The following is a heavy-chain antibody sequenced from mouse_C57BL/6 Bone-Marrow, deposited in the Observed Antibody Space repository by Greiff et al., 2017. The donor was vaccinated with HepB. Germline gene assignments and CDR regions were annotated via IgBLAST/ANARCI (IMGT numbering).Heavy chain of an antibody. CDR2: INPYNGGT. V-gene: IGHV1-19*01. CDR1: GYTFTDYY. D-gene: IGHD2-3*01. Sequence: EVQLQQSGPVLVKPGASVKMSCKASGYTFTDYYMNWVKQSHGKSLEWIGVINPYNGGTSYNQKFEGKATLTVDKSSSTAYMELNSLTSEDSAVYYCARAPDGYYSWFAYWGQGTLVTVSA. CDR3: ARAPDGYYSWFAY. J-gene: IGHJ3*01.